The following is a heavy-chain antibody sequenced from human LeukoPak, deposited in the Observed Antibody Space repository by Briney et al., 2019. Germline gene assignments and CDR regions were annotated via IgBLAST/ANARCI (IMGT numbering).Heavy chain of an antibody. CDR1: GDTFTGYY. V-gene: IGHV1-2*06. J-gene: IGHJ6*03. Sequence: GASVKVSCKASGDTFTGYYMHWVRQAPGQGLECIGRINPNSGGTNYAQKFQGRVTMTRDTSISTAYMELSRLRSDDTAVYYCASGIAAAGMGYYYMDVWGKGTTVTVSS. D-gene: IGHD6-13*01. CDR2: INPNSGGT. CDR3: ASGIAAAGMGYYYMDV.